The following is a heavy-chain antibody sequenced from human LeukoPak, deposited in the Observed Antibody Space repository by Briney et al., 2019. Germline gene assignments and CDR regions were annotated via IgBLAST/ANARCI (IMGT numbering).Heavy chain of an antibody. Sequence: GRSLRLSCAASGFTFSSYAMHWVRQAPGKGLEWVAVISYDGSNKYYADPVKGRFTISRDNSKNTLYLQMNSLRAEDTAVYYCATGIAAAGVEDYWGQGTLVTVSS. J-gene: IGHJ4*02. CDR1: GFTFSSYA. CDR2: ISYDGSNK. V-gene: IGHV3-30-3*01. D-gene: IGHD6-13*01. CDR3: ATGIAAAGVEDY.